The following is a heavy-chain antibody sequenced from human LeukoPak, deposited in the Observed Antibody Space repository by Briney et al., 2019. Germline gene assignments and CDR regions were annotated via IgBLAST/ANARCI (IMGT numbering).Heavy chain of an antibody. CDR3: ARRGGHGGSFDY. D-gene: IGHD4-23*01. Sequence: SETLSLTCTVSGGSITTFFWSWIRQPAGKGLEWIGRIYTSGTTNYNPSLKSRVTISVDTSKNQFSLKLSSVTAADTAVYYCARRGGHGGSFDYWGQGTLVTVSS. J-gene: IGHJ4*02. CDR2: IYTSGTT. CDR1: GGSITTFF. V-gene: IGHV4-4*07.